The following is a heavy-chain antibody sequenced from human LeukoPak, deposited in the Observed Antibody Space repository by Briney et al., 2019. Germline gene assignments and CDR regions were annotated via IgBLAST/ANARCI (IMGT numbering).Heavy chain of an antibody. D-gene: IGHD3-3*01. J-gene: IGHJ3*02. CDR2: ICSSISYI. Sequence: GGSLRLSCAASGFTFSSYSMNWVRQAPGKGLEWVSSICSSISYIHYADSVKGRFTIYRDNAKNSLYLQMNSLIAEDTAVFYFARDPRITIFGVARDDAFDIWGQGTMVTASS. V-gene: IGHV3-21*01. CDR1: GFTFSSYS. CDR3: ARDPRITIFGVARDDAFDI.